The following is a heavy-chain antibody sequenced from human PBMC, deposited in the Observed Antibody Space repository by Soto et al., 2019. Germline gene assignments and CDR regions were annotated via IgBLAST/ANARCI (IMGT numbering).Heavy chain of an antibody. CDR3: ARKTGYSSGWNAVDY. CDR2: ISSSSSYI. D-gene: IGHD6-19*01. J-gene: IGHJ4*02. CDR1: GFTFSSYS. V-gene: IGHV3-21*03. Sequence: PGGSLRLSCAASGFTFSSYSMNWVRQAPGKGLEWVSSISSSSSYIYYADSVKGRFTISRDNAKNSLYLQMNSLRAEDTAVYYCARKTGYSSGWNAVDYWGQGTLVTVSS.